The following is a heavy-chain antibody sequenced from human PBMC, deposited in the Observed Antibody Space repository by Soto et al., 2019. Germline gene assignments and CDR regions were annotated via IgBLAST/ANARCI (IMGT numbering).Heavy chain of an antibody. CDR1: GFTFSSYG. J-gene: IGHJ3*02. CDR3: AKVKDTAMVLDAFDI. Sequence: GGSLRLSCAASGFTFSSYGMHWVRQAPGKGLEWVAVISYDGSNKYYADSVKGRFTISRDNSKNTLYLQMNSLRAEDTAVYYCAKVKDTAMVLDAFDIWGQGTMVTVSS. D-gene: IGHD5-18*01. V-gene: IGHV3-30*18. CDR2: ISYDGSNK.